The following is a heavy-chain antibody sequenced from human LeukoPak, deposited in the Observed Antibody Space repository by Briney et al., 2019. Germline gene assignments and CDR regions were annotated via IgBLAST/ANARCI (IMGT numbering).Heavy chain of an antibody. CDR2: IYHGGST. CDR1: GGSFSGYY. D-gene: IGHD3-9*01. V-gene: IGHV4-34*01. CDR3: ARGLVLRYFDWLSPDAFDI. Sequence: SETLSLTCAVYGGSFSGYYWSWIRQPPGKGLEWIGEIYHGGSTNYNPSLKSRVTISVDTSKNQFSLKLSSVTAADTAVYYCARGLVLRYFDWLSPDAFDIWGQGTMVTVSS. J-gene: IGHJ3*02.